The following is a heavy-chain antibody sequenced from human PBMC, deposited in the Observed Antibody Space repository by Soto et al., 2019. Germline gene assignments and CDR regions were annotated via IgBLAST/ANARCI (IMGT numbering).Heavy chain of an antibody. Sequence: SETLSLTCTVSGGSISSGDYYWSWIRQPPGKGLEWIGYIYYSGSTYYNPSLKSRVTISVDTSKNQFSLKLSSVTAADTAVYYCARDRVYPHPHWFDPWGQGTLVTVSS. J-gene: IGHJ5*02. V-gene: IGHV4-30-4*01. CDR3: ARDRVYPHPHWFDP. CDR1: GGSISSGDYY. CDR2: IYYSGST.